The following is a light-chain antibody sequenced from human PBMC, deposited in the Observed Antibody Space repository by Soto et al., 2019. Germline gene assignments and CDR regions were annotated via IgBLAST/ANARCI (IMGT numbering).Light chain of an antibody. J-gene: IGKJ4*01. CDR1: QSVGTW. CDR3: QQYYVYPLT. V-gene: IGKV1-5*01. CDR2: DAS. Sequence: DVQMTQSPSTLSASIGDRVFITCRASQSVGTWLAWYQQKPGKAPDILIYDASNLESGVPSRFSGSGSGTDFTLTINGLQPADFGTYYCQQYYVYPLTFGGGTKVEIE.